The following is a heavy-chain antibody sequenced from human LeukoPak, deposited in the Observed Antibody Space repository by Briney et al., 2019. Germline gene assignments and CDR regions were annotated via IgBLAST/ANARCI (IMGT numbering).Heavy chain of an antibody. Sequence: GGSLRPSCTASGFTFSNYWMSWVRQAPGKGLEWVANIKQDGSVQYYVDSVKGRFTISRDNAKNSLHLQMNSLRAEDTAVYYCARKWAVAGSSYFDYWGQGTLVTVSS. V-gene: IGHV3-7*03. CDR2: IKQDGSVQ. CDR1: GFTFSNYW. CDR3: ARKWAVAGSSYFDY. D-gene: IGHD6-19*01. J-gene: IGHJ4*02.